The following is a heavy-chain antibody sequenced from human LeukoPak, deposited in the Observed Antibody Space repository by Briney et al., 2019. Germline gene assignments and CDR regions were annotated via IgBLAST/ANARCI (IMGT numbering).Heavy chain of an antibody. CDR2: IYYSGST. V-gene: IGHV4-59*01. J-gene: IGHJ5*02. CDR1: GGSISSYY. D-gene: IGHD6-6*01. CDR3: ARVPSDSSSLLRLDP. Sequence: PETLSLICTVSGGSISSYYWSWIRQPPGMELEWIGYIYYSGSTNYNPSLKSRVTISIDTSKNQFSLRLSSVTAADTAVYYCARVPSDSSSLLRLDPWGQGTLVTVSS.